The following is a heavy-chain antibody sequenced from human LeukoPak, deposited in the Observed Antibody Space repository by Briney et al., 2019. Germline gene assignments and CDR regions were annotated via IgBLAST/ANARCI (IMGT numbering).Heavy chain of an antibody. CDR3: ARAHGGNSVYYFDY. V-gene: IGHV3-64*01. CDR1: RFTFSSYA. D-gene: IGHD4-23*01. J-gene: IGHJ4*02. Sequence: PGGSLRLSCAASRFTFSSYAMHWVRQAPGKGLEYVSAISSNGGSTYYANSVKGRFTISRDNSKNTLYLQMGSLRAEDMAVCYCARAHGGNSVYYFDYWGQGTLVTVSS. CDR2: ISSNGGST.